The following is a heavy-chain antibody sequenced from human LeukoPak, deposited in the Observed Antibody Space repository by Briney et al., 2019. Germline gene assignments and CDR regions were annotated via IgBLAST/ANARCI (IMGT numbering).Heavy chain of an antibody. CDR3: ARDRYDFWSGYRGLALY. V-gene: IGHV7-4-1*02. J-gene: IGHJ4*02. Sequence: ASVEVSCKASGYTFTSYAMNWVRQAPGQGLEWMGWINTNTGNPTYAQGFTGRFVFSLDTSVSTAYLQISSLKAEDTAVYYCARDRYDFWSGYRGLALYWGQGTLVTVSS. CDR2: INTNTGNP. CDR1: GYTFTSYA. D-gene: IGHD3-3*01.